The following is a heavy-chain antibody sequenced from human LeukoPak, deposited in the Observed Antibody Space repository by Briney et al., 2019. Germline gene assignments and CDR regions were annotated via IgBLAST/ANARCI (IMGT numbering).Heavy chain of an antibody. J-gene: IGHJ4*02. D-gene: IGHD5-18*01. V-gene: IGHV4-34*01. CDR3: AGGRGYSYGAFDY. CDR1: GGSFSGYY. CDR2: INHSGST. Sequence: ASETLSLTCAVYGGSFSGYYWSWIRQPPGKGLEWIGEINHSGSTNNNPSLKSRVTISVDTSKNQFSLKLSSVTAADTAVYYCAGGRGYSYGAFDYWGQGTLVTVSS.